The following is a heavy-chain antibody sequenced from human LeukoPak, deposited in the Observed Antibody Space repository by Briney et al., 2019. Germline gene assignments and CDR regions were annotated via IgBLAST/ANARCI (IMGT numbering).Heavy chain of an antibody. Sequence: GGSLTLSCAVSGITLSNYGKSWVRQVPGPGQEWVSGISGSGGNTYYADSVKSRFIISRDNSKNTLYLQMNSLRAEETAVYFCAKRGVVIRVFLVGFHKEASYFDYWGQGALVTVSS. CDR3: AKRGVVIRVFLVGFHKEASYFDY. CDR1: GITLSNYG. CDR2: ISGSGGNT. J-gene: IGHJ4*02. D-gene: IGHD3-10*01. V-gene: IGHV3-23*01.